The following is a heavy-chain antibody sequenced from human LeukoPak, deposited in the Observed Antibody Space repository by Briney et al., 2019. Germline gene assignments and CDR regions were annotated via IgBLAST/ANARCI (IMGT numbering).Heavy chain of an antibody. CDR3: ARGSQSTWGFFAY. CDR1: GFTFSNYG. J-gene: IGHJ4*02. Sequence: GRSLRLSCAASGFTFSNYGMHWVRQAPGKGLQWVAVIWYDGSNKYYTGSVKGRFTISRDNAHNTLYLQMNSLRAEDTAVYYCARGSQSTWGFFAYWGQGTRVTVSS. D-gene: IGHD1-1*01. CDR2: IWYDGSNK. V-gene: IGHV3-33*01.